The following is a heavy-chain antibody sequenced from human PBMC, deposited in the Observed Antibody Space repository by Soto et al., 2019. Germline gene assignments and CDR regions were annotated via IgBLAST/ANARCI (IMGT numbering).Heavy chain of an antibody. CDR3: ASGGGLPRYY. CDR2: LYHCGST. Sequence: QLQLQESGSGLVKPSQTLSLTCAVSVGSISSGGYSWSWIWQPPGKGLEWSGYLYHCGSTYYNPSLQRRVTTSVDRSKNQFSITVSSVPASDTAVDHCASGGGLPRYYWGQGTLVTLPS. V-gene: IGHV4-30-2*01. J-gene: IGHJ4*02. CDR1: VGSISSGGYS. D-gene: IGHD3-10*01.